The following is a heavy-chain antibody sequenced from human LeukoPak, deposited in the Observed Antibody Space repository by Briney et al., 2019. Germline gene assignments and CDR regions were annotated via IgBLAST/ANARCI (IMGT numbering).Heavy chain of an antibody. CDR1: GDSISSANYY. Sequence: PSETLSLTCTVSGDSISSANYYWGWVRQPPGKGLEWIGSIYFSGSTYYNPSLKSRLTISVDTSKNQFSLKLRSVTAADTAVYYCARGRHDITMIVVVMTSVSYYLDVWGKGTTVTVS. CDR3: ARGRHDITMIVVVMTSVSYYLDV. D-gene: IGHD3-22*01. J-gene: IGHJ6*03. V-gene: IGHV4-39*07. CDR2: IYFSGST.